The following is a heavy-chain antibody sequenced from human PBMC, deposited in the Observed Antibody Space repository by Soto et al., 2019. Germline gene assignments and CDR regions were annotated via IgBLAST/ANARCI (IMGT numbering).Heavy chain of an antibody. CDR1: GYTFTGYY. D-gene: IGHD6-13*01. CDR2: INPNSGGT. Sequence: ASVKVSCKASGYTFTGYYIHWVRQAPGQGLEWMGWINPNSGGTNYAQKFRGWVTMTRDTSISTAYMELSRLRSDDTAVYYCARGVAAAGKPYYYYGMDVWGQGTTVTVSS. CDR3: ARGVAAAGKPYYYYGMDV. V-gene: IGHV1-2*04. J-gene: IGHJ6*02.